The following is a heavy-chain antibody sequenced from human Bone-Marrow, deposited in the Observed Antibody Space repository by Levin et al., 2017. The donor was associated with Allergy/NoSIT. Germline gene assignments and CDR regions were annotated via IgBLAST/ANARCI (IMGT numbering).Heavy chain of an antibody. CDR1: GFSFTNYW. V-gene: IGHV3-7*02. CDR2: IKHDGSDK. Sequence: SGGSLRLSCAAPGFSFTNYWMSWVRQAPGKGLEWVANIKHDGSDKNYLDSVKGRFTISRDNAKKSLYLQMNSLTAEDTAVYYCAAGSGWTFDYWGQGTLVTVSS. CDR3: AAGSGWTFDY. D-gene: IGHD6-19*01. J-gene: IGHJ4*02.